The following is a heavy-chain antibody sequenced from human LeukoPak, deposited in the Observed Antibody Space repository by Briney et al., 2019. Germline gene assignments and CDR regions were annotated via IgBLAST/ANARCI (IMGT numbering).Heavy chain of an antibody. J-gene: IGHJ4*02. CDR2: IYCSGST. Sequence: PSETLSLTCTVSGGSISSSSYYWGWIRQPPGKGLEWIGSIYCSGSTYYNPSLKSRVTISVDTSKNQFSLKLSSVTAADTAVYYCARLPPRGLDAAFDYWGQGALVTVSS. V-gene: IGHV4-39*07. CDR3: ARLPPRGLDAAFDY. D-gene: IGHD6-25*01. CDR1: GGSISSSSYY.